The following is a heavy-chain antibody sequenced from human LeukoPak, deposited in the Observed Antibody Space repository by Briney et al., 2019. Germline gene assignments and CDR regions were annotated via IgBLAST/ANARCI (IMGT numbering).Heavy chain of an antibody. CDR1: GGSISSSSYY. CDR3: ARSNGTWRYFFDS. CDR2: VFYTGTT. V-gene: IGHV4-39*01. J-gene: IGHJ4*02. Sequence: SETLSLTCTVSGGSISSSSYYWGWIRQPPGKRLEWIGSVFYTGTTYCNPSLKSRVTISVDTSKTQFSLRLSSVTATDTAVYYCARSNGTWRYFFDSWGQGTLVTVSS. D-gene: IGHD1-14*01.